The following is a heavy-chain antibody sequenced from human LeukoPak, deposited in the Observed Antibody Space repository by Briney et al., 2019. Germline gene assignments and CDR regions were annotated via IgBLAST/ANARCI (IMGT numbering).Heavy chain of an antibody. Sequence: TSETLSLTCTVSGGSIGSYYWSWIRQPPGKGLEWIGYIYYSGSTNYNPSLKSRVTMSVDTSKNQFSLKLSSVTAADTAVYYCARDQVGGTWYFDLWGRGTLVTVSS. CDR3: ARDQVGGTWYFDL. CDR2: IYYSGST. J-gene: IGHJ2*01. V-gene: IGHV4-59*01. CDR1: GGSIGSYY. D-gene: IGHD1-26*01.